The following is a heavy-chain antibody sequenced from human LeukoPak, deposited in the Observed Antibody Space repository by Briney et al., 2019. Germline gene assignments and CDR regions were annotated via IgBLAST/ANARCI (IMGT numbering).Heavy chain of an antibody. CDR2: VYGSGRT. J-gene: IGHJ4*02. CDR3: ATRTRALDY. Sequence: GGSLRLSCAASGFTVSSNYMSWVRQAPGKGLEWVAVVYGSGRTYSADSVRGRFIISRDYSKDMLYLQMNGLRAEDTAVYYCATRTRALDYWGQGTLVTVSS. D-gene: IGHD1-7*01. V-gene: IGHV3-53*01. CDR1: GFTVSSNY.